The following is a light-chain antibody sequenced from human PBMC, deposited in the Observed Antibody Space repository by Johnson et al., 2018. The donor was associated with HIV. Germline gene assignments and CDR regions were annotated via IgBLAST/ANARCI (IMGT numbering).Light chain of an antibody. CDR1: NSNIGNNY. J-gene: IGLJ1*01. CDR3: GTWDSSLSAGRV. Sequence: QSVLTQPPSVSAAPGQKVTISCSGSNSNIGNNYISWYQQLPRTAPKLLIYDTYKRPSGIPDRFSGSQSGTSATLGITGLQTGDEADYYCGTWDSSLSAGRVFGTGTKVTVL. CDR2: DTY. V-gene: IGLV1-51*01.